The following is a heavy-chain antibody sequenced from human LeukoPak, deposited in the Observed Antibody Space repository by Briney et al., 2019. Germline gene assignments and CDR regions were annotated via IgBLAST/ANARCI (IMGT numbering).Heavy chain of an antibody. CDR2: IIPILGIA. V-gene: IGHV1-69*04. Sequence: SVKVSCKASGGTFSSYTISWVRQAPGQGLEWMGRIIPILGIANYAQKFQGRVTITADKSTSTAYMELSSLRSEDTAVYYCARDDRQWEPDDASDIWGQGTMVTVSS. D-gene: IGHD1-26*01. CDR3: ARDDRQWEPDDASDI. CDR1: GGTFSSYT. J-gene: IGHJ3*02.